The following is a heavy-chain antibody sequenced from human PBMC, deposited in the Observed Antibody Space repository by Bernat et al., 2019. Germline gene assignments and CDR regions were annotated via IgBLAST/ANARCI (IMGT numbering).Heavy chain of an antibody. Sequence: EVQLLESGGGLVQPGGSLRLSCVASGFTFSNYAMSWVRQVPGKGLEWVSDISDRGNGAHYADSVKGRFTISRDNSKNTLYVQMNSLRVEDTAVYYCAKGACSSTGCYNWFDPWGQGTRVTVSS. CDR3: AKGACSSTGCYNWFDP. CDR1: GFTFSNYA. J-gene: IGHJ5*02. V-gene: IGHV3-23*01. D-gene: IGHD2-2*02. CDR2: ISDRGNGA.